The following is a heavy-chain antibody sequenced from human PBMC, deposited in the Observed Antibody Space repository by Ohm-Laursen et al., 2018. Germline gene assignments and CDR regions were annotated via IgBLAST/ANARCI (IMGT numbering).Heavy chain of an antibody. J-gene: IGHJ3*02. CDR3: ARDRGSYYTPDAFDI. D-gene: IGHD1-26*01. V-gene: IGHV1-2*02. Sequence: GASVKVSCKAPGYTFTGYYMHWVRQAPGQGLEWMGWINPNSGGTNYAQKFQGRVTMTRDTSISTAYMELSRLRSDDTAVYYCARDRGSYYTPDAFDIWGQGTMVTVSS. CDR2: INPNSGGT. CDR1: GYTFTGYY.